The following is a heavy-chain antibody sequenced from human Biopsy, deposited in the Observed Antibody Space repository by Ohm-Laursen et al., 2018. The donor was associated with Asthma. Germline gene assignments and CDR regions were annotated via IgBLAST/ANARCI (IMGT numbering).Heavy chain of an antibody. CDR2: GGSYYDGGLK. CDR3: ARDVTEWYLPAFDF. Sequence: SLRLSCTASGFTFSSYWMHWVRQAPGKGLEWVAVGGSYYDGGLKYYADSVNGRFTVSRDDSKNTLYLQMNSLRPDDTAVYYCARDVTEWYLPAFDFWGQGTTVTVSS. V-gene: IGHV3-30-3*01. D-gene: IGHD3-3*01. CDR1: GFTFSSYW. J-gene: IGHJ6*02.